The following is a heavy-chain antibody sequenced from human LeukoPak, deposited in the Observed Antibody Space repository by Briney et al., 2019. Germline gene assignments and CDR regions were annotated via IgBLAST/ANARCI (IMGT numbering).Heavy chain of an antibody. J-gene: IGHJ4*02. D-gene: IGHD2-15*01. V-gene: IGHV3-48*02. CDR1: GFTFSRSN. CDR2: ISSSSSSI. Sequence: PGGSLRLSCATSGFTFSRSNMNWVRQAPGKGLEWISYISSSSSSIYYADSVKGRFTISRDNAKSSLYLQMNSLRDEDTAVYYCARGYCSGGSCGFDCWGQGTLVTVSS. CDR3: ARGYCSGGSCGFDC.